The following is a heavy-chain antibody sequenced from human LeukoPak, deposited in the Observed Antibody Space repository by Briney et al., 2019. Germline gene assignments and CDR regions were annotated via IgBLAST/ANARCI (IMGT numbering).Heavy chain of an antibody. CDR2: IYYSGST. Sequence: SETLSLTCALSGGSISTYYWSWIRQPPGKGLEWIGDIYYSGSTNYNPSLKSRVTISIDTSKNHFSLNLSSVTAADTAVYYCARSERYSSGWYFYFDYWGQGTLVTVSS. J-gene: IGHJ4*02. CDR1: GGSISTYY. D-gene: IGHD6-19*01. CDR3: ARSERYSSGWYFYFDY. V-gene: IGHV4-59*01.